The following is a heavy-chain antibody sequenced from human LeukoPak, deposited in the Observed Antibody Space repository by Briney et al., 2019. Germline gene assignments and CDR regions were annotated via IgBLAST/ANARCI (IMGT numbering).Heavy chain of an antibody. Sequence: ASVKVSCKASGYTFTGYYMHWVRQAPGQGLEWMGWINPNSGGTNYAQKFQGRVTMTRDTSISTAYMELSRLRSDDTAVYYCASCSGGSCYSGFSDYWGQGTLVTVSS. J-gene: IGHJ4*02. CDR3: ASCSGGSCYSGFSDY. CDR1: GYTFTGYY. D-gene: IGHD2-15*01. V-gene: IGHV1-2*02. CDR2: INPNSGGT.